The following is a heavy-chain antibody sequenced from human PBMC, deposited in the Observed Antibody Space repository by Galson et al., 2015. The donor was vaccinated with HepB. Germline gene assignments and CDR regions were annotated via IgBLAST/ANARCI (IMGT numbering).Heavy chain of an antibody. CDR2: IDPSDSYS. D-gene: IGHD7-27*01. Sequence: QSGAEVKRPGESLRISCKGSGYSFSSYWITWVRQMPGKGLEWMGRIDPSDSYSNYNPSFQGHVTISADKSISTAYLQWSSLKASDTAMYYCARPGDNRGHGFDSSGQGTLVTVSP. J-gene: IGHJ4*02. CDR3: ARPGDNRGHGFDS. V-gene: IGHV5-10-1*01. CDR1: GYSFSSYW.